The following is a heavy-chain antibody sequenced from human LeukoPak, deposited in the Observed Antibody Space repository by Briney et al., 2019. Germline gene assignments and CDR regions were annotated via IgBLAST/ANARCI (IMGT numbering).Heavy chain of an antibody. J-gene: IGHJ4*02. V-gene: IGHV3-7*01. CDR2: INQDGSQI. Sequence: GGSLRLSCTASGFTFSTYWMIWARQAPGKGLEWVANINQDGSQIYYAGSVEGRFTISRDNARDSLFLQMNSLRAEDTALYYCASSSYSSSSFWGQGTLVTVSS. D-gene: IGHD6-6*01. CDR1: GFTFSTYW. CDR3: ASSSYSSSSF.